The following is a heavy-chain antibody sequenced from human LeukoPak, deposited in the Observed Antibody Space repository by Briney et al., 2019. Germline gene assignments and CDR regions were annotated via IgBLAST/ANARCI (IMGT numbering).Heavy chain of an antibody. J-gene: IGHJ4*02. Sequence: GASVKVSCKASGYTFSDFHIQWVRQAPGQGLEWMGWISPNSGGTKYAQKFQGRVTMSRDTSISTAYMELSSLTSDDTAVYYCARVDPTNIAVHYWGQGTLVTVSS. V-gene: IGHV1-2*02. D-gene: IGHD2-15*01. CDR2: ISPNSGGT. CDR3: ARVDPTNIAVHY. CDR1: GYTFSDFH.